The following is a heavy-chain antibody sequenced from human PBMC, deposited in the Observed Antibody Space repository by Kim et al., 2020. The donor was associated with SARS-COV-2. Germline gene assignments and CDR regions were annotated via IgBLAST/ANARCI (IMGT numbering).Heavy chain of an antibody. CDR2: ISAYHGNT. Sequence: ASVKVSCKASGYTFTSYGISWVRQAPGQGLEWMGWISAYHGNTNYAQKLQGRVTMTTDTSTSTAYMELRSLRSDDTAVYYCAREGEVVVVLGTGSWFDPWGQGTLVTVSS. CDR1: GYTFTSYG. D-gene: IGHD2-15*01. J-gene: IGHJ5*02. V-gene: IGHV1-18*01. CDR3: AREGEVVVVLGTGSWFDP.